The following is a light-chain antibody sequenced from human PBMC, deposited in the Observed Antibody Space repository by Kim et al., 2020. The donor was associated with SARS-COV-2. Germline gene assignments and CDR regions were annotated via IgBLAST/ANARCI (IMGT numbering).Light chain of an antibody. V-gene: IGLV3-21*04. CDR3: QVWDSRSDHVV. CDR1: DIGTKS. Sequence: SYGLTQPPSVSVAPGKTATITCGGNDIGTKSVQWYQQKPGQAPVLVIYYDIDRPSGIPERYSGSNSGNTATLTISRVEAGDEADYYCQVWDSRSDHVVFGGGTQLTVL. CDR2: YDI. J-gene: IGLJ2*01.